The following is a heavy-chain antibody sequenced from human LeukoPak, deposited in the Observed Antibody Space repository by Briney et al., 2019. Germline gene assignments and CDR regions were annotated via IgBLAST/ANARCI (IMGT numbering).Heavy chain of an antibody. CDR3: AKDIAPYCSGGSCYAFDI. CDR1: GFTFSSYS. J-gene: IGHJ3*02. CDR2: ISWDGGST. D-gene: IGHD2-15*01. V-gene: IGHV3-43*01. Sequence: GGSLRLSCAASGFTFSSYSMNWVRQAPGKGLEWVSLISWDGGSTYYADSVKGRFTISRDNSKNSLYLQMNSLRTEDTALYYCAKDIAPYCSGGSCYAFDIWGQGTMVTVSS.